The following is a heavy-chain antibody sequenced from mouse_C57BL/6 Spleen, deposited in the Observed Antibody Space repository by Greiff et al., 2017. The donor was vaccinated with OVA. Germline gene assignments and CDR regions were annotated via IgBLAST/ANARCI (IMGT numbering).Heavy chain of an antibody. Sequence: EVHLVESGGGLVQPKGSLKLSCAASGFSFNTYAMNWVRQAPGKGLEWVARIRSKSNNYATYYADSVKDRFTISRDDSESMLYLQMNNLKTEDTAMYYCVRNGYYDYAMDYWGQGTSVTVSS. CDR3: VRNGYYDYAMDY. V-gene: IGHV10-1*01. J-gene: IGHJ4*01. CDR2: IRSKSNNYAT. CDR1: GFSFNTYA. D-gene: IGHD2-3*01.